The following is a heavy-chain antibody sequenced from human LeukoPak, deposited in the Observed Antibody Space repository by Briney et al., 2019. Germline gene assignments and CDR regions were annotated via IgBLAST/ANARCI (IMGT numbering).Heavy chain of an antibody. CDR1: GGSISSGGYY. CDR2: INYSGNT. J-gene: IGHJ1*01. CDR3: ARDGGYCSGGSCYSFFQY. V-gene: IGHV4-31*02. Sequence: SQTLSLTCSVSGGSISSGGYYWSWIRQHPGKGLEWIGYINYSGNTYYNPSLKSRVTISPDASKNQFSLRLRSVTAADTAVYYCARDGGYCSGGSCYSFFQYWGQGNLVTVSS. D-gene: IGHD2-15*01.